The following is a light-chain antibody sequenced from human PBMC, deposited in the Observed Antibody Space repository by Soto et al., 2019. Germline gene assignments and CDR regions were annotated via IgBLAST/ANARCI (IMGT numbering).Light chain of an antibody. Sequence: EIVLTQSPGTLSLSPGERATLSCRASQSVSSTFLAWYQQKPGQAPRLLIYAASSRATGIPDRFSGSGSGTDFTLIISRLEPEDFAVYYCQQYGSSLFSFGPGTKVDIK. CDR3: QQYGSSLFS. J-gene: IGKJ3*01. CDR1: QSVSSTF. CDR2: AAS. V-gene: IGKV3-20*01.